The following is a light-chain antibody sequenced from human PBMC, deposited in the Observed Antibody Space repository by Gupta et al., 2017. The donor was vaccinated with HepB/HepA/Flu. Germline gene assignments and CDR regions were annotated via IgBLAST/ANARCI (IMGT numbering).Light chain of an antibody. CDR1: QRVSSSY. Sequence: EIVLTQSPGTLSLSPGERGTLSCRASQRVSSSYLAWYQQNPGQAPRLLIYGASSRATGIPDRFSGSGSGTDFTLTISRLEPEDFAVYYCQQYGSSPFTFGPGTKVDIK. V-gene: IGKV3-20*01. CDR2: GAS. J-gene: IGKJ3*01. CDR3: QQYGSSPFT.